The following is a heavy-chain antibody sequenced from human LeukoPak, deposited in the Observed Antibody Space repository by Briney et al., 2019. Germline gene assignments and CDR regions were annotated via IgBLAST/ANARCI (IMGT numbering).Heavy chain of an antibody. J-gene: IGHJ4*02. Sequence: GGSLRLSCAASGFTFSSYAMSWVRQAPGKGLEWVSAISGSGGSTYYADSVKGRFTISRDNSKNTLYLQMNSLRAGDTAVYYCAKDLAVAGTSDYWGQGTLVTVSS. D-gene: IGHD6-19*01. CDR3: AKDLAVAGTSDY. CDR1: GFTFSSYA. CDR2: ISGSGGST. V-gene: IGHV3-23*01.